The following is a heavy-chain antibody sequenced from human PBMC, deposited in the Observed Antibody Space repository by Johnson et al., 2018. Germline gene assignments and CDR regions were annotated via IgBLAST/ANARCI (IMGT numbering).Heavy chain of an antibody. V-gene: IGHV4-31*03. D-gene: IGHD1-26*01. CDR1: GGSISSGGYY. CDR3: ARDYIVGATTLLYYYYGMDV. Sequence: QVQLQESGPGLVKXSQTLSLTCTVSGGSISSGGYYWSWIRQHPGKGLEWIGYTYYSGSTYYNPALKSRVTISVDTSKNQFSRKLSSVTAADTAVYYCARDYIVGATTLLYYYYGMDVWGQGTTVTVSS. J-gene: IGHJ6*02. CDR2: TYYSGST.